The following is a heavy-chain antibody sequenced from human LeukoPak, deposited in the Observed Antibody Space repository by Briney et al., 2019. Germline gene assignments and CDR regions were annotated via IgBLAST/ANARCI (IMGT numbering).Heavy chain of an antibody. CDR3: ASDIWSGYSFDY. J-gene: IGHJ4*02. Sequence: SETLSLACAVYGGSFSGYYWSWIRQPPGKGLEWIGEINHSGSTNYNPSLKSRVTISVDTSKNQFSLKLSSVTAADTAVYYCASDIWSGYSFDYWGQGTLVTVSS. CDR1: GGSFSGYY. CDR2: INHSGST. D-gene: IGHD3-3*01. V-gene: IGHV4-34*01.